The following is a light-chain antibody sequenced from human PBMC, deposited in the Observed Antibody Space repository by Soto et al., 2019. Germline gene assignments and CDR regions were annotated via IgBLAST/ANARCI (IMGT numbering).Light chain of an antibody. CDR3: AAWDDSLSVL. CDR2: RNN. CDR1: SSNIGSNY. J-gene: IGLJ2*01. Sequence: QSVLTQPPSASGTPGQRVTISCSGSSSNIGSNYVYWYQQLPGTAPKLLIYRNNQRPSGVPDRFSGSKSGTSASLAISGLRSEDEADYYCAAWDDSLSVLFGGGTMVTVL. V-gene: IGLV1-47*01.